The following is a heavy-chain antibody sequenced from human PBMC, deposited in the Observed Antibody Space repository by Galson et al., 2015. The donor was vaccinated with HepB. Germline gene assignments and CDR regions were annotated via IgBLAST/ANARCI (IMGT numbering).Heavy chain of an antibody. CDR2: ISAYNGDT. CDR3: ARDGLGVPIVRDY. Sequence: SVKVSCKASGYTFTTYGISWVRQAPGQGLEWMGWISAYNGDTKYAQKFQGRVTMTTDTSTSTAYMELRSLRSDDTAVYYCARDGLGVPIVRDYWGQGTLVTVSS. J-gene: IGHJ4*02. D-gene: IGHD3-16*01. V-gene: IGHV1-18*04. CDR1: GYTFTTYG.